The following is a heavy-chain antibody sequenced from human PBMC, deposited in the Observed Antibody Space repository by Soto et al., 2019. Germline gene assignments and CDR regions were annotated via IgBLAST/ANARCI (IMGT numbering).Heavy chain of an antibody. J-gene: IGHJ5*02. CDR1: GFTFDDYA. CDR3: AKAPGKVVDYDWRWFDP. V-gene: IGHV3-9*01. CDR2: ISWNSGSI. D-gene: IGHD1-20*01. Sequence: PGGSLRLSCAASGFTFDDYAMHWVRQAPGKGLEWVSGISWNSGSIGYADSVKGRFTISRDNAKNSLYLQMNSLRAEDTALYYCAKAPGKVVDYDWRWFDPWGQGTLVTVSS.